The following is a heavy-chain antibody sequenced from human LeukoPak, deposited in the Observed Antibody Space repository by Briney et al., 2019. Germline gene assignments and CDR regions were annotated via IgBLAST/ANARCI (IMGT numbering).Heavy chain of an antibody. D-gene: IGHD7-27*01. V-gene: IGHV1-2*06. J-gene: IGHJ4*02. CDR1: GYTFTDYY. CDR2: INPNSGGT. CDR3: TADNKLGDFDY. Sequence: ASVKVSCKASGYTFTDYYMHWVRQAPGQGLEWMGRINPNSGGTNYAQKFQGRVTMTRDSSISIGYMELSRLKSDDTAVYYCTADNKLGDFDYWGQGTLVTVSS.